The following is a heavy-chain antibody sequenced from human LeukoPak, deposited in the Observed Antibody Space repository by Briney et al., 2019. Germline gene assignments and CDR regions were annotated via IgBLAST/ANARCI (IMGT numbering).Heavy chain of an antibody. Sequence: GGSLRLSCAASGFTFNNYWMHWVRQAPGKGLVWVARTNTHGTSANYADSVKGRFIISRDNANNTRYLQMNGLRDEDTGVYYALAGYYYYYMDVWGKGTTVTVSS. V-gene: IGHV3-74*01. CDR3: LAGYYYYYMDV. D-gene: IGHD6-13*01. J-gene: IGHJ6*03. CDR1: GFTFNNYW. CDR2: TNTHGTSA.